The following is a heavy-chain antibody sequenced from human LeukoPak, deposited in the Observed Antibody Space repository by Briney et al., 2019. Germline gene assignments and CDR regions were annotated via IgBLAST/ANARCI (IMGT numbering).Heavy chain of an antibody. Sequence: GGSLRLSCAASGFTFSSYAMSWVRQPPGKGLEWVSFIRYDGNEKYYEDSVKGRFTISRDNSKNTLYLQMNSLRDDDTAVYYCAKDVVGQQWVENYWGQGTLVTVSS. CDR1: GFTFSSYA. V-gene: IGHV3-30*02. CDR2: IRYDGNEK. J-gene: IGHJ4*02. CDR3: AKDVVGQQWVENY. D-gene: IGHD2-2*01.